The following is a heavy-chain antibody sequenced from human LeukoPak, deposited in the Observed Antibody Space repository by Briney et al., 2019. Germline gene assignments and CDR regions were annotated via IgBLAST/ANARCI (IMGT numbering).Heavy chain of an antibody. V-gene: IGHV1-69*13. J-gene: IGHJ4*02. D-gene: IGHD3-9*01. Sequence: GASVKVSCKVSGYTLTELSMHWVRQAPGKGLEWMGGIIPIFGTANYAQKFQGRVTITADESTSTAYMELSSLRSEDTAVYYCARGPGRRYFDWLFPRLDYWGQGTLVTVSS. CDR3: ARGPGRRYFDWLFPRLDY. CDR2: IIPIFGTA. CDR1: GYTLTELS.